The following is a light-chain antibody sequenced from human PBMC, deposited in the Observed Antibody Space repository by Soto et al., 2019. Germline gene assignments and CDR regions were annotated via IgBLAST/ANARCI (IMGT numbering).Light chain of an antibody. V-gene: IGKV1-9*01. CDR2: AAS. CDR1: QGISSY. CDR3: QQVNSYPFLP. Sequence: DIQLTQSPSFLSASVGDRITITCRASQGISSYLAWYQQKPGKAPKLLIYAASTLQSGVPSRFSGSGSGTEFTLTISSLQPEDFATYYCQQVNSYPFLPFGGGTKVEIK. J-gene: IGKJ4*01.